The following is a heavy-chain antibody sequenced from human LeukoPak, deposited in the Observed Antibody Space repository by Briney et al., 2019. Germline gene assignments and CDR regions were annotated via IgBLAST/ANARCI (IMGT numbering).Heavy chain of an antibody. CDR2: INSDGSST. V-gene: IGHV3-74*01. J-gene: IGHJ6*03. CDR1: GFTFSSYW. CDR3: ARDPVHKVGATTNYYYYMDV. D-gene: IGHD1-26*01. Sequence: GGSLRLSCAASGFTFSSYWMHWVRQAPGKGLVWVSRINSDGSSTSYADSVKGRFTISRDNAKNTLYLQMNSLRAEDTAVYYCARDPVHKVGATTNYYYYMDVWGKGTTVTVSS.